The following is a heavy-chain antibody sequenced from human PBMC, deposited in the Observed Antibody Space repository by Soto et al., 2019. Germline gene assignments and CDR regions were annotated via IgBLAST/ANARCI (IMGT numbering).Heavy chain of an antibody. V-gene: IGHV1-8*01. CDR2: MNPNSGNT. CDR1: GYTFTSYD. J-gene: IGHJ4*02. CDR3: ARGKNRRGYSYGYSFDY. D-gene: IGHD5-18*01. Sequence: QVQLVQSGAEVKKPGASVKVSCKASGYTFTSYDINWVRQATGQGLEWMGWMNPNSGNTGYAQKFQGRVTMTRNTSISTAYMELSSLRSEDTAVYYCARGKNRRGYSYGYSFDYWGQGTLVTVSS.